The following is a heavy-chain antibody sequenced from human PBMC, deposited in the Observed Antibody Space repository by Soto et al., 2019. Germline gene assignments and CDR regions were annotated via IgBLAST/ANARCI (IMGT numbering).Heavy chain of an antibody. CDR3: AKDAVPYNGEWDWFDT. Sequence: QLLESGGGLVQPGGSLRVHCVASGFTFGDYAMSWVRQAPGRGLEWVSSIGGGGTDTYYAASVKGRFTISRDNSKSTLYLQMNNLRVEDMAVYYCAKDAVPYNGEWDWFDTWGQGTLVTVSS. CDR1: GFTFGDYA. D-gene: IGHD3-10*01. CDR2: IGGGGTDT. V-gene: IGHV3-23*01. J-gene: IGHJ5*02.